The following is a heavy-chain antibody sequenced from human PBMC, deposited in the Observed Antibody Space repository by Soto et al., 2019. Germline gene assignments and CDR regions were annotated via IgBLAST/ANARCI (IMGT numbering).Heavy chain of an antibody. D-gene: IGHD3-10*01. J-gene: IGHJ5*02. Sequence: ASVKVSCKASGYTFTSYAMHWVRQAPGQSLEWMGWINAGSGDTKYSQKFQGRVTITSDTSASTAFMEVSSLRSEDTAVYYCARTRYLALRPGDYNWFVPSGPGTLVTVS. V-gene: IGHV1-3*01. CDR1: GYTFTSYA. CDR3: ARTRYLALRPGDYNWFVP. CDR2: INAGSGDT.